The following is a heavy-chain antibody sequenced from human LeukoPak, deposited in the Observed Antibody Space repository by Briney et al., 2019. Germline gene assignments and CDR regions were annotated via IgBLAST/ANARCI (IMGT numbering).Heavy chain of an antibody. CDR2: ISSSGTTF. CDR3: ARGARGYSLLN. J-gene: IGHJ4*02. V-gene: IGHV3-48*03. D-gene: IGHD5-18*01. CDR1: GFTFSSYE. Sequence: GGSLRLSCAASGFTFSSYEMNWVRQAPGKGLEWVSYISSSGTTFYYADSVKGRFTISRDNAKNSLYLQMNSLTAEDTAVYYCARGARGYSLLNWGQGALVTVSP.